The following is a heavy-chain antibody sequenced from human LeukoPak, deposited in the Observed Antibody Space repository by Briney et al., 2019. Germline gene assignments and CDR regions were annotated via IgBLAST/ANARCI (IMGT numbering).Heavy chain of an antibody. V-gene: IGHV4-39*07. D-gene: IGHD6-13*01. CDR2: IYYSGST. J-gene: IGHJ4*02. CDR1: GGSISSSSYY. Sequence: PSETLSLTCTVSGGSISSSSYYWGWIRQPPGKGLEWIGSIYYSGSTYYNPSLKSRVTISVDTSKNQFSLKLSSVTAADTAVYYCARGVSRYKQQLTPYRYWGQGTLVTASS. CDR3: ARGVSRYKQQLTPYRY.